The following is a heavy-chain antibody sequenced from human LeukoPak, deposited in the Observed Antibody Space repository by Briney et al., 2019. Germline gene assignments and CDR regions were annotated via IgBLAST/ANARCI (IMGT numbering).Heavy chain of an antibody. CDR2: IYPGDSDT. D-gene: IGHD2-2*01. CDR3: ARQLGSTGYGMDV. Sequence: GESLKISCKGSGYSLTSYWIGWVRQMPGKGLEWMGIIYPGDSDTSYSPSFQGHVTISADKSISTAYLQWSSLKASDTAMYYCARQLGSTGYGMDVWGKGTTVTVSS. V-gene: IGHV5-51*01. CDR1: GYSLTSYW. J-gene: IGHJ6*04.